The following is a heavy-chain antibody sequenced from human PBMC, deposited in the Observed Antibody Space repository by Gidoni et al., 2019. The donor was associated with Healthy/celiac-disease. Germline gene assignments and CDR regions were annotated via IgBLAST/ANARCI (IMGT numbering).Heavy chain of an antibody. V-gene: IGHV4-34*01. Sequence: QVQLQQWGAGLLKLSETLSLTCSVSGGSFSGYYWSWIRQPPGKGLEWIGEINHSGSTNYNPALKSRVTISVDTSKNQFSLKLSSVTAADTAVYYCARGHIAARPWDYWGQGTLVTVSS. D-gene: IGHD6-6*01. CDR1: GGSFSGYY. CDR2: INHSGST. CDR3: ARGHIAARPWDY. J-gene: IGHJ4*02.